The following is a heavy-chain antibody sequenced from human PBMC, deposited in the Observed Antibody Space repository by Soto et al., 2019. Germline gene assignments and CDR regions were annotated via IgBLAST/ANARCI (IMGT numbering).Heavy chain of an antibody. D-gene: IGHD3-3*01. V-gene: IGHV3-21*01. J-gene: IGHJ5*02. Sequence: PGGSLRLSSAASGFTFSSYSMNWVRQAPGKGLEWVSSISSSSSYIYYADSVKGRFTISRDNAKNSLHLQMNSLRAEDTAVYYCARGGDYDFWSGTNNWFDPWGQGTLVTVSS. CDR3: ARGGDYDFWSGTNNWFDP. CDR2: ISSSSSYI. CDR1: GFTFSSYS.